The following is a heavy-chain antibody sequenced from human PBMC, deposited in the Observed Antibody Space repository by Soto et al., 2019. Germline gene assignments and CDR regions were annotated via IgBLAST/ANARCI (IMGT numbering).Heavy chain of an antibody. J-gene: IGHJ6*02. D-gene: IGHD2-2*01. CDR1: GFTFSSYS. Sequence: GGSLRLSCAASGFTFSSYSMNWVRQAPGKGLEWVSSISSSSSYIYYADSVKGRFTISRDNAKNSLYLQMNSLRAEDTAVYYCARDQPTLYCSSTSCGNDVWGQGTTVTVSS. CDR2: ISSSSSYI. CDR3: ARDQPTLYCSSTSCGNDV. V-gene: IGHV3-21*01.